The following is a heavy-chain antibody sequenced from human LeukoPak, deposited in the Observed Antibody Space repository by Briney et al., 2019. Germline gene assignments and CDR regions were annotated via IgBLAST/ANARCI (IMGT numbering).Heavy chain of an antibody. D-gene: IGHD3-16*02. J-gene: IGHJ5*02. CDR2: IIPIFGTA. Sequence: SVKVSCTASGGAFSSYAISWVRQAPGQGLEWMGGIIPIFGTANYAQQFQGRVTITADESTSTAYLELSSLRSEDTAVYYCARDSYDYVWGSYRTWFDPWGQGTLVTVSS. CDR1: GGAFSSYA. CDR3: ARDSYDYVWGSYRTWFDP. V-gene: IGHV1-69*13.